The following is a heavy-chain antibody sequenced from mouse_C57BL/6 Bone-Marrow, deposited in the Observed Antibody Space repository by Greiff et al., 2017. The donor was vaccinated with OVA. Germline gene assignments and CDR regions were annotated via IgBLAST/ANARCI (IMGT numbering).Heavy chain of an antibody. CDR1: GFTFSDYG. J-gene: IGHJ2*01. Sequence: DVKLVESGGGLVKPGGSLKLSCAASGFTFSDYGMHWVRQAPEKGLEWVAYISSGSSTIYYADTVKGRFTISRDNAKNTLFLQMTSLRSEDTAMYYCASITTDFDYWGQGTTLTVSS. CDR3: ASITTDFDY. D-gene: IGHD1-1*01. V-gene: IGHV5-17*01. CDR2: ISSGSSTI.